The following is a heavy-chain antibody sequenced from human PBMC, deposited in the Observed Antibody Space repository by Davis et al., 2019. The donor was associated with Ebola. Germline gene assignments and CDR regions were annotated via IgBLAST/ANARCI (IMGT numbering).Heavy chain of an antibody. CDR3: GRGHYGMDV. V-gene: IGHV3-74*01. CDR1: GFTFSSYS. J-gene: IGHJ6*02. CDR2: INSDGSST. Sequence: GESLKISCAASGFTFSSYSMNWVRQAPGKGLVWLSVINSDGSSTSYADSVKGRFTISRDNAKNTLYLQMNSLRAEDTAVYYCGRGHYGMDVWGQGTTVTVSS.